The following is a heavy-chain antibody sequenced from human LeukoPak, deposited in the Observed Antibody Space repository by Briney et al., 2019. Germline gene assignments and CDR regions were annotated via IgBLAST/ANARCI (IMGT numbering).Heavy chain of an antibody. Sequence: KLGESLKISCKASGYTFTGDWIGWVRQMPGKGLEWMGIIYPGDSDTKYNAPFQGQVTISAVKSISTAYLQWGSLKASDTATYYCARPALYCSSTVCPPYMDVWGKGTTVTVSS. CDR2: IYPGDSDT. CDR3: ARPALYCSSTVCPPYMDV. CDR1: GYTFTGDW. D-gene: IGHD2-2*01. V-gene: IGHV5-51*01. J-gene: IGHJ6*03.